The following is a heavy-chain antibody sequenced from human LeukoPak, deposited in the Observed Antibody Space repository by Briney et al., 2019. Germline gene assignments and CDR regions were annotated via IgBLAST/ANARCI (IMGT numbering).Heavy chain of an antibody. J-gene: IGHJ4*02. V-gene: IGHV3-23*01. CDR3: VVDLSGSADY. D-gene: IGHD3-10*01. Sequence: GGSLRLSCAASGFTFSSPAMSWVRQAPGRGLEWVSVISSSGGNTYYADSVKGRFTISRDNSKNTLYLQMNSLRTEDSALYYCVVDLSGSADYWGQGTLVTVSS. CDR2: ISSSGGNT. CDR1: GFTFSSPA.